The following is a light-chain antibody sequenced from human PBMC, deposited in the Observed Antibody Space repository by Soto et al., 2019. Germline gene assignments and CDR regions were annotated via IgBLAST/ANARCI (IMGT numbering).Light chain of an antibody. J-gene: IGLJ1*01. CDR1: SGDVGGYNY. V-gene: IGLV2-11*01. CDR2: DVT. CDR3: FSYAGSYTSV. Sequence: QSVLTQPHSVSGSPGQSVTISCTGTSGDVGGYNYVSWYQQHPGKAPKLMIYDVTKRPSGVPDRFSGSKSGNTASLTISGLQVEDEADYYCFSYAGSYTSVFGTGTKLTVL.